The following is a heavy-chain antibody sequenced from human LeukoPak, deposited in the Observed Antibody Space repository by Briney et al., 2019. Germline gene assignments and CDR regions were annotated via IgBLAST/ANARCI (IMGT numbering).Heavy chain of an antibody. V-gene: IGHV4-61*08. CDR2: IYHSGST. Sequence: PSETLSLTCTVSGASVSSSGYYWSWIRQPPGKGLEWIGYIYHSGSTNYNPSLKSRVTISVDTSKNQFSLKLTSMTAADTAVYYCGRETIAATGTSVFFDYWGQGTLVTVPS. J-gene: IGHJ4*02. CDR1: GASVSSSGYY. D-gene: IGHD6-13*01. CDR3: GRETIAATGTSVFFDY.